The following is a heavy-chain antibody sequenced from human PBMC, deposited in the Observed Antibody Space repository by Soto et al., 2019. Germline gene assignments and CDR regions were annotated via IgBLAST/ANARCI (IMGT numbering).Heavy chain of an antibody. CDR2: IYYSGST. Sequence: SETLSLTCTVSGGSISSSSYYWGWIRQPPGKGLEWIGSIYYSGSTYYNPSLKSRVTISVDTSKDQFSLKLSSVTAADTAVYYCARQCSTSCPMGAFDIWGQGTMVTVSS. D-gene: IGHD2-2*01. V-gene: IGHV4-39*01. CDR3: ARQCSTSCPMGAFDI. J-gene: IGHJ3*02. CDR1: GGSISSSSYY.